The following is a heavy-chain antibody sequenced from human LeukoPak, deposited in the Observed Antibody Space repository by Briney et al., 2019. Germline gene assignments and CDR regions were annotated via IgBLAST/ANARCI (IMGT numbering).Heavy chain of an antibody. CDR2: ISSSGSTI. V-gene: IGHV3-11*01. CDR1: GFTFSDYY. CDR3: ARDRGIAAAGKDYYYYYGMDV. Sequence: GGSLRLSCAASGFTFSDYYMSWIRQAPGKGLEWVSYISSSGSTIYYADSVKGRFTISRDNAKNSLYLQMNSLRAEDTAVYYCARDRGIAAAGKDYYYYYGMDVWGQGTTVTVS. J-gene: IGHJ6*02. D-gene: IGHD6-13*01.